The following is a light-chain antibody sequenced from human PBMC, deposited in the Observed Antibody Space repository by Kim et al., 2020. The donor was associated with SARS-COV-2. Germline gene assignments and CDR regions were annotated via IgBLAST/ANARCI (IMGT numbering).Light chain of an antibody. Sequence: SLSPGESATLSCRPSQSVSSYLAWYQQKPGQAPRRLIYDASNRATGIPARFSGSGSETDFTLTISSLEPEDFAVYYCQQRSNWPTFGQGTKVDIK. V-gene: IGKV3-11*01. CDR2: DAS. CDR1: QSVSSY. CDR3: QQRSNWPT. J-gene: IGKJ1*01.